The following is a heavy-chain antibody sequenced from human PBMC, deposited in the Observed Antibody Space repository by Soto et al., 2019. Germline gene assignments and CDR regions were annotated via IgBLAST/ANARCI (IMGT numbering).Heavy chain of an antibody. V-gene: IGHV3-13*01. CDR3: TRGPRPSSSGTGAY. CDR1: QFIFDKYD. J-gene: IGHJ4*02. Sequence: GGSLRLSCAASQFIFDKYDMHWVRQATGKGLEWVSGIGTLGDKYYSASVRGRFTISRDNDKNTLYLQLDSLRVEDTAMYYCTRGPRPSSSGTGAYWGPGTQVTVSS. D-gene: IGHD1-26*01. CDR2: IGTLGDK.